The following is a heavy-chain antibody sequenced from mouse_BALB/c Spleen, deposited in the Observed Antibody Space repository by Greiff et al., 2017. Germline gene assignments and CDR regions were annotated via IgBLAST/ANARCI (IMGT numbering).Heavy chain of an antibody. V-gene: IGHV1S137*01. J-gene: IGHJ4*01. Sequence: QVHVKQSGAELVRPGVSVKISCKGSGYTFTDYAMHWVKQSHAKSLEWIGVISTYYGDASYNQKFKGKATMTVDKSSSTAYMELARLTSEDSAIYYCARGITTVVATSYYYAMDYWGQGTSVTVSS. CDR2: ISTYYGDA. CDR3: ARGITTVVATSYYYAMDY. D-gene: IGHD1-1*01. CDR1: GYTFTDYA.